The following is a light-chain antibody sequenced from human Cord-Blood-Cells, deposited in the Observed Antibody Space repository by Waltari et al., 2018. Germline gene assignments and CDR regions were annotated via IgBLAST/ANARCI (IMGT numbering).Light chain of an antibody. CDR1: QSVSSN. CDR2: GAS. V-gene: IGKV3-15*01. Sequence: EIVMTQSPATLSVSPGERATLSCRASQSVSSNLAWYQQKPGRAPRLLIDGASTRATGIPARFSGSGSGTEFTLTVSSLRSEDFAVYYCQQYTNWPPWTFGQGTKVEIK. J-gene: IGKJ1*01. CDR3: QQYTNWPPWT.